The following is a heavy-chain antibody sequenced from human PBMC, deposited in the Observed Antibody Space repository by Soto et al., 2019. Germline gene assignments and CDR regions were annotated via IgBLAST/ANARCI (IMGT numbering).Heavy chain of an antibody. CDR1: GFTFDDYA. CDR2: ITWNSGSI. V-gene: IGHV3-9*01. CDR3: AQPRDTAFVTLGFDS. Sequence: GGSLRLSCAASGFTFDDYAMHWVRQAPGKGLEWVSGITWNSGSIGYADSVKGRFTISRDKAKNSLYLRMNSLRVEDTALYYCAQPRDTAFVTLGFDSWGQGTMETV. D-gene: IGHD5-18*01. J-gene: IGHJ4*02.